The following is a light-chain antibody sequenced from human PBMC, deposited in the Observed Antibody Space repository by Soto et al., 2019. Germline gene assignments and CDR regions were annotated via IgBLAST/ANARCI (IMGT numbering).Light chain of an antibody. CDR2: GAS. V-gene: IGKV3-15*01. CDR3: QHYNNWPPWT. Sequence: EIVMTQSPATLSVSPGERATLSCRASQSVSSNLAWYQQKPGQAPRLLIYGASTRATGIPARFSGSGSGTEFTLTIRSLQSEDFAVYYCQHYNNWPPWTFGQGTKVDIK. J-gene: IGKJ1*01. CDR1: QSVSSN.